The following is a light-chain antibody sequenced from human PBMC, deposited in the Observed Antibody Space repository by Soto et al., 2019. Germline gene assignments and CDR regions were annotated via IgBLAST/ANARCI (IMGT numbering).Light chain of an antibody. CDR3: EQGLENLT. Sequence: EIVMSQSPLSLSVTPGEPASFSCRSSHSLLYSNAYNYLDWYLQKPGQSPQLLIYLGPHRASGVPDRFSGSGSGTNFTLKISRVEAEDVGVYYCEQGLENLTFGQGTQLE. J-gene: IGKJ5*01. V-gene: IGKV2-28*01. CDR1: HSLLYSNAYNY. CDR2: LGP.